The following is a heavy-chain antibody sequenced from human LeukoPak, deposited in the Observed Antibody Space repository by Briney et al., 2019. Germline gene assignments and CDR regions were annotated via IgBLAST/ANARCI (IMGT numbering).Heavy chain of an antibody. CDR2: IYSGGST. CDR1: GFTVSTNY. V-gene: IGHV3-53*01. J-gene: IGHJ4*02. Sequence: GGSLRLSCAASGFTVSTNYMSWVRQAPGKGLEWVSLIYSGGSTYYADSVKGRFTVSRDNSKNTLHLQMNSLRAEDTAIYYCAAVDSAMIRYFDYWGQGTLVTVSS. CDR3: AAVDSAMIRYFDY. D-gene: IGHD5-18*01.